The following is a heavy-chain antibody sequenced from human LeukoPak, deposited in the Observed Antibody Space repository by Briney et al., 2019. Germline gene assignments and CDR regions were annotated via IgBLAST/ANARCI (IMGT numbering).Heavy chain of an antibody. Sequence: GGSLRLSCAGSGFNFTGYWMHWVRQPPGKGLVWISRIYSDGRSLTYADSVMGRFTISRDNANNMLYLQMNSPRAEDAAVYYCARGRGLGELAVASFDSWGQGTLVTVSS. V-gene: IGHV3-74*03. CDR1: GFNFTGYW. CDR3: ARGRGLGELAVASFDS. D-gene: IGHD6-19*01. J-gene: IGHJ4*02. CDR2: IYSDGRSL.